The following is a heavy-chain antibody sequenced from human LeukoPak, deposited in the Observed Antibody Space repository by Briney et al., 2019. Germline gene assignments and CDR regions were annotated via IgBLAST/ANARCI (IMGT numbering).Heavy chain of an antibody. Sequence: PSEILSLTCTVSGGSISPYIWNWIRQPPGKGLEWIGYIYYSGNTNYNPSLKSRATISVDTSENQFSLKVTSVTAADTAVYYCARTVAGIFDFDYWGQGILFTVSS. J-gene: IGHJ4*02. CDR3: ARTVAGIFDFDY. D-gene: IGHD6-19*01. CDR1: GGSISPYI. V-gene: IGHV4-59*01. CDR2: IYYSGNT.